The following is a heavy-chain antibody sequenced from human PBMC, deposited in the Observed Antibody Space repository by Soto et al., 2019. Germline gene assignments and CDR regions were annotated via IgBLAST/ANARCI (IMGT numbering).Heavy chain of an antibody. D-gene: IGHD3-22*01. V-gene: IGHV1-8*01. CDR1: GYTFTSYD. Sequence: ASVKVSCKASGYTFTSYDINWVRQATGQGLEWMGWMNPNSGNTGYAQKFQGRVTMTRNTSISTAYMELSSLRSEDTAVYYCARGYYYDSSGYLFNWFDPWGQGTLVTVS. CDR2: MNPNSGNT. J-gene: IGHJ5*02. CDR3: ARGYYYDSSGYLFNWFDP.